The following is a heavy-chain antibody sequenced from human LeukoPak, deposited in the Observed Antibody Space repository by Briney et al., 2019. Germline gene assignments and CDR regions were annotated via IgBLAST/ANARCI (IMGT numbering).Heavy chain of an antibody. CDR2: INPSGGST. CDR1: GYTFTSYY. V-gene: IGHV1-46*01. J-gene: IGHJ5*02. Sequence: ASVKVSCKASGYTFTSYYMHWVRQAPGQGLEWMGIINPSGGSTSYAQKFQGRVTMTRDTSTSTVYMELSSLRSEDTAVYYCARSVYTRIAVIEGATNWFDPWGQGTLVTVSS. D-gene: IGHD6-19*01. CDR3: ARSVYTRIAVIEGATNWFDP.